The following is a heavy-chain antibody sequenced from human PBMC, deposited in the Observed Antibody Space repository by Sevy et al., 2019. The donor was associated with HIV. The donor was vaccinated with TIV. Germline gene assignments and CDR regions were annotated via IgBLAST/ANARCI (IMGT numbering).Heavy chain of an antibody. CDR2: TDPISAGT. J-gene: IGHJ4*02. CDR3: VRIRFQTGAFDS. D-gene: IGHD7-27*01. Sequence: ASVKVSCKASGYTFTGHYLHWVRQAPGRGLEWIGWTDPISAGTNYAQKFKGRVTMARDTSISTAYMGLGRLGFDDTAMYYCVRIRFQTGAFDSWGQGTLVTVSS. CDR1: GYTFTGHY. V-gene: IGHV1-2*02.